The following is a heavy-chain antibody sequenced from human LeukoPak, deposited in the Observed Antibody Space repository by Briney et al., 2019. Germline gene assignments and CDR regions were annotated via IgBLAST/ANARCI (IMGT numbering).Heavy chain of an antibody. Sequence: PGGSLRLSCAASGFTFSSYWMSWVRQAPGKGLEWVANIKQDGSEENFVDSVKGRFTISRDNAKKSLYLQMNSLRAEDMAVYYCARGSSAGASLRHDYWGQGTLVTVSS. CDR2: IKQDGSEE. CDR3: ARGSSAGASLRHDY. D-gene: IGHD1-26*01. V-gene: IGHV3-7*01. CDR1: GFTFSSYW. J-gene: IGHJ4*02.